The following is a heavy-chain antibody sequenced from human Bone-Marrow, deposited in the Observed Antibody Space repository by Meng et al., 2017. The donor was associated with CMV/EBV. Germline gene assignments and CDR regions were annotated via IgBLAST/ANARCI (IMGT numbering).Heavy chain of an antibody. J-gene: IGHJ4*02. CDR2: IYYSGST. CDR1: GGSISGYY. V-gene: IGHV4-39*07. Sequence: SETLSLTCTVSGGSISGYYWGWIRQPPGKGLEWIGSIYYSGSTYYNPSLKSRVTISVDTSKNQFSLNLNSVTAADTAVYYCASAATVCSSTSCYDYWGQGTLVTVYS. D-gene: IGHD2-2*01. CDR3: ASAATVCSSTSCYDY.